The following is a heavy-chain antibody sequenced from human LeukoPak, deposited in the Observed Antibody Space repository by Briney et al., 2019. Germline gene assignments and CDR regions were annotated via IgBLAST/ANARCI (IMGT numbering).Heavy chain of an antibody. V-gene: IGHV4-59*12. CDR2: IYYSGST. CDR3: ARAPRTGIVGNWFDP. D-gene: IGHD1-26*01. Sequence: SETLSLTCTVSGGSISSYYWSWIRQPPGKGLEWIGYIYYSGSTNYNPSLKSRVTISVDTSKNQFSLKLSSVTAADTAVYYCARAPRTGIVGNWFDPWGQGTLVTVSS. CDR1: GGSISSYY. J-gene: IGHJ5*02.